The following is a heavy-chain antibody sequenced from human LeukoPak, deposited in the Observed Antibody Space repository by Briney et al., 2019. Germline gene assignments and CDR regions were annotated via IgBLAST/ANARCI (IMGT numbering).Heavy chain of an antibody. J-gene: IGHJ4*02. D-gene: IGHD2-15*01. Sequence: SETLSLTCTVSGGSISGYFWSWIRQPAGKGLEWIGRIHDNGDSNHNPPPKSRGTMALDTSGNQVSLKLTSVPAADTAVYYCARAPSGCGGTCPSDHWGPGTLVTVSS. CDR3: ARAPSGCGGTCPSDH. CDR1: GGSISGYF. V-gene: IGHV4-4*07. CDR2: IHDNGDS.